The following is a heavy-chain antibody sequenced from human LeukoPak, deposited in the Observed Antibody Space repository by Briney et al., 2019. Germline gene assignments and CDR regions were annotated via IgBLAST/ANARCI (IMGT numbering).Heavy chain of an antibody. D-gene: IGHD2-2*01. CDR3: ARDRGSTSSYGMDV. J-gene: IGHJ6*02. CDR2: IYTSGST. Sequence: SETLSLTCTVSGGSISSGSYYWSWIRQPAGKGLEWIGRIYTSGSTNYNPSLKSRVTISVDTSKNQFSLELSSVTAADTAVYYCARDRGSTSSYGMDVWGQGTTVTVSS. V-gene: IGHV4-61*02. CDR1: GGSISSGSYY.